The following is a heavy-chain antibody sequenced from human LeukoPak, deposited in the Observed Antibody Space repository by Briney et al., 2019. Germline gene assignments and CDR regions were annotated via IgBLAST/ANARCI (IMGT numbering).Heavy chain of an antibody. CDR2: IYYSGST. Sequence: PSETLSLTCTVSGGSFSSYYWSWIRQPPGKGLEWIGYIYYSGSTNYNPSLKSRVTISVDTSKNQFSLKLSSVTAADTAVYYCARVGYYDSSGYYWPYYYYYYGMDVWGQGTTVTVSS. CDR1: GGSFSSYY. J-gene: IGHJ6*02. V-gene: IGHV4-59*01. D-gene: IGHD3-22*01. CDR3: ARVGYYDSSGYYWPYYYYYYGMDV.